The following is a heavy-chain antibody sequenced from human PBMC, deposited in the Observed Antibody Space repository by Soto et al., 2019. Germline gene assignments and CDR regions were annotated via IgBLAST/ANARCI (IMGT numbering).Heavy chain of an antibody. CDR2: VYNTGST. Sequence: SETLSLTCTVSDGSISGYDWSWVRQPPGKGLEWIGYVYNTGSTVYNPSFKSRVTISVDTSKNQFSLKLNSVTAADTAVYYCARDLWGYGGTDCYPLDVWGQGTTVT. CDR1: DGSISGYD. V-gene: IGHV4-59*01. CDR3: ARDLWGYGGTDCYPLDV. J-gene: IGHJ6*02. D-gene: IGHD2-21*02.